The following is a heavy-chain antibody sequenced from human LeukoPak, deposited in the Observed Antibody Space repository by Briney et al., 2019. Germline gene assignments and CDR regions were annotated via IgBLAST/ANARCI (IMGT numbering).Heavy chain of an antibody. CDR3: ARPTSGYSSSLFYYYYMDV. Sequence: PSEALSLTCAVYGGSFSGYYWSWIHQPPGKGLEWIGEINHSGSTNYNPSLKSRVTISVDTSKNQFSLKLSSVTAADTAVYYCARPTSGYSSSLFYYYYMDVWGKGTTVTVSS. J-gene: IGHJ6*03. V-gene: IGHV4-34*01. CDR1: GGSFSGYY. D-gene: IGHD6-13*01. CDR2: INHSGST.